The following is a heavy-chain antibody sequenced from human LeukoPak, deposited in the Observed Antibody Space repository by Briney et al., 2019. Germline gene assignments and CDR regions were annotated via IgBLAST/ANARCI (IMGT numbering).Heavy chain of an antibody. CDR1: GFTFSSYA. D-gene: IGHD2-21*01. V-gene: IGHV3-30-3*01. J-gene: IGHJ1*01. Sequence: GGSLRLSCAASGFTFSSYAMHWVRQAPGKGLEWVAVISYDGSNKYYADSVKGRFTISRDNAQNSLYLQINSLSAEDTAIYYCAIIGTPGETEYYRLWGQGTRVTVSS. CDR2: ISYDGSNK. CDR3: AIIGTPGETEYYRL.